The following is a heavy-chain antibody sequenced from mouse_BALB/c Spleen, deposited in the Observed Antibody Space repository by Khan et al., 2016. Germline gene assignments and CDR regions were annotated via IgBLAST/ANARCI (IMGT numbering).Heavy chain of an antibody. CDR2: IWAGGST. Sequence: QVQLKESGPGLVAPSQSLSITCTVSGFSLTTYGVHWVRQPPGKGLEWLGVIWAGGSTNSNSALMSRLSIRKDNSKSQVFLKMNSLQTDDTASYYSARDRYYGTSYFDYWGQGTTLTVSS. CDR3: ARDRYYGTSYFDY. CDR1: GFSLTTYG. D-gene: IGHD1-1*01. V-gene: IGHV2-9*02. J-gene: IGHJ2*01.